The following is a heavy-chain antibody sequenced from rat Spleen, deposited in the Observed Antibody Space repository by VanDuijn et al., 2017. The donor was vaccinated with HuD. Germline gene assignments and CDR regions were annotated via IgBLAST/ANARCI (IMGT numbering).Heavy chain of an antibody. CDR2: ISYDGSST. CDR3: SRHGTFNYGVFDY. D-gene: IGHD1-3*01. Sequence: EVQLVESGGGLVQPGRSLKLSCAASGFTFSDYNMAWVRQAPKKGLEWVATISYDGSSTYYRDSVKGRFTISRDNAKSTLYLQMDSLRSEDTAIYYCSRHGTFNYGVFDYWGQGVMVTVSS. V-gene: IGHV5-7*01. J-gene: IGHJ2*01. CDR1: GFTFSDYN.